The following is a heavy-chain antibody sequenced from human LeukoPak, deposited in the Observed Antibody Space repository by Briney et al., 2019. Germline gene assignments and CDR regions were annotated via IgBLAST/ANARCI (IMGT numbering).Heavy chain of an antibody. CDR3: AKDVAPDSGWDLDY. CDR2: IYNSGAKI. V-gene: IGHV3-23*01. D-gene: IGHD6-19*01. J-gene: IGHJ4*02. CDR1: GLTFSTYS. Sequence: GGSLRLSCAVSGLTFSTYSMTRVRQGPGKGLEWVSSIYNSGAKIFYADFVKGRFTISRDNSKNMLYLQMNSLRVEDTAVYYCAKDVAPDSGWDLDYWGQGTLVTVSS.